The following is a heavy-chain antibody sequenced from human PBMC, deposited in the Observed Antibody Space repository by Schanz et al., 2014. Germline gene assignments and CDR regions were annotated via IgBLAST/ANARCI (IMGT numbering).Heavy chain of an antibody. CDR2: ISTFRNDCT. V-gene: IGHV1-18*01. CDR1: GYAFTTYG. D-gene: IGHD1-26*01. CDR3: ARFNSGSHSPHDYYYEMDL. J-gene: IGHJ6*02. Sequence: QVQLVQSGAEVKKPGASVRVSCKVSGYAFTTYGISWVRQAPGQGPEFMGWISTFRNDCTDSAQRFQGRLTRTTDTTTSTASMELRSLRSGNTAVEDCARFNSGSHSPHDYYYEMDLWGQGTTVTVSS.